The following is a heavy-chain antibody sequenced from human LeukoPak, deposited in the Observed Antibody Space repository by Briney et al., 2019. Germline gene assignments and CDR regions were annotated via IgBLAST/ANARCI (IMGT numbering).Heavy chain of an antibody. J-gene: IGHJ4*02. D-gene: IGHD5-24*01. CDR1: GVTFSIHA. CDR3: AKDSKGWLQLVDY. V-gene: IGHV3-23*01. CDR2: ISGSGGST. Sequence: GGSLRLSRAASGVTFSIHAMSCVRRAPGRGLEWASAISGSGGSTYYADSVKGRFTISRDNSKNTLYLQMNSLRAEDTAVYYCAKDSKGWLQLVDYWGQGTLVTVSS.